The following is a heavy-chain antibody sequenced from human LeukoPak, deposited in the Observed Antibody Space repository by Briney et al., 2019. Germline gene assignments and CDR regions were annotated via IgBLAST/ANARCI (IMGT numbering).Heavy chain of an antibody. CDR1: GFTFSTYW. CDR3: ARSSYPYFFDY. Sequence: GGSLRLSCAASGFTFSTYWMHWVRQAPGKGLVWVSRINNDGSSTIYADSVGGRFTISRDNAKNTLYLQMNGLRAEDTSVYFCARSSYPYFFDYWGQGALVTASS. D-gene: IGHD3-10*01. V-gene: IGHV3-74*01. J-gene: IGHJ4*02. CDR2: INNDGSST.